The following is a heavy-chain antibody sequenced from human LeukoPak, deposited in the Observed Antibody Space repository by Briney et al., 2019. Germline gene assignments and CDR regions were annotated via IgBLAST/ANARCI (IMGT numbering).Heavy chain of an antibody. J-gene: IGHJ3*02. CDR2: IYYSGST. V-gene: IGHV4-59*01. CDR3: AGRLWRRDGYNLSAFDI. D-gene: IGHD5-24*01. Sequence: SETLSLTCTVSGGSISSYYWNWIRQPPGKGLEWIGYIYYSGSTNYNPSLKSRVTISVDTSKNQFSLKLSSVTAADTAVYYCAGRLWRRDGYNLSAFDIWGQGTMVTVSS. CDR1: GGSISSYY.